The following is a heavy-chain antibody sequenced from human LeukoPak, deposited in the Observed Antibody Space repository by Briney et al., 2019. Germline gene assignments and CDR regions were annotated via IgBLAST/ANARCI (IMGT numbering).Heavy chain of an antibody. Sequence: SETLSLTCTVSGGSISSGGYYWSWIRQHPGKGLEWIGYIYYSGSTYYNPSLKSRVTISVDTSKNQFSLKLSSVTAADTAVYYCARLCEGVSWYAFDIWGQGTMVTVSS. D-gene: IGHD6-13*01. J-gene: IGHJ3*02. CDR2: IYYSGST. CDR3: ARLCEGVSWYAFDI. V-gene: IGHV4-31*03. CDR1: GGSISSGGYY.